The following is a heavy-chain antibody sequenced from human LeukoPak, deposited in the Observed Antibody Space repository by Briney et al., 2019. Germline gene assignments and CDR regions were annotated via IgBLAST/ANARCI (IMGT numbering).Heavy chain of an antibody. V-gene: IGHV1-69*06. J-gene: IGHJ6*03. CDR2: IIPIFGTA. CDR3: GRDPSYIYYSHYYYMDV. CDR1: GYTFTGYY. Sequence: ASVKVSCKASGYTFTGYYMHWVRQAPGQGLEWMGGIIPIFGTANYAQKFQGRVTITADKSTTTAYMELSSLRSEDTAVYYCGRDPSYIYYSHYYYMDVWGKGTTVTVSS. D-gene: IGHD3-22*01.